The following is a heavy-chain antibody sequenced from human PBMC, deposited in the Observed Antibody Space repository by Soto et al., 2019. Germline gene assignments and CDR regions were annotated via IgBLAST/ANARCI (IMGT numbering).Heavy chain of an antibody. CDR3: YGSGSCYSFDY. J-gene: IGHJ4*02. CDR2: IKPDGTEK. CDR1: GFTFSTYW. V-gene: IGHV3-7*01. Sequence: GGSLRLSCAASGFTFSTYWLSWCRQAPGKGLEWLGNIKPDGTEKKYGDSVKGRFTISRDNDKNSLYLQMNSLRAADTAVYYCYGSGSCYSFDYWGQGTLVTVSS. D-gene: IGHD3-10*01.